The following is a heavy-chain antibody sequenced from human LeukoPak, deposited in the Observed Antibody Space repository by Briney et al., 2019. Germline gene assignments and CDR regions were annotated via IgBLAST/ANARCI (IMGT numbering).Heavy chain of an antibody. CDR2: TSYDGSNK. CDR1: GFTFSSYG. V-gene: IGHV3-30*18. D-gene: IGHD3-22*01. CDR3: AKDRGYDSSGYYGY. J-gene: IGHJ4*02. Sequence: GGSLRLSCAASGFTFSSYGMHWVRQAPGKGLEWVAVTSYDGSNKYYADSVKGRFTISRDNSKNTLYLQMNSLRAEDTAVYYCAKDRGYDSSGYYGYWGQGTLVTVSS.